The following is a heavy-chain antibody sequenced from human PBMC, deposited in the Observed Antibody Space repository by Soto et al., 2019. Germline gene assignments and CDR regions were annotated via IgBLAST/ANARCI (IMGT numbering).Heavy chain of an antibody. J-gene: IGHJ5*02. D-gene: IGHD6-19*01. CDR1: GFTFSSYA. CDR3: AKSGPYSSGDNWFDP. CDR2: ISGSGGST. V-gene: IGHV3-23*01. Sequence: PGGSLRLSCAASGFTFSSYAMSWVRQAPGKGLEWVSAISGSGGSTYYADSVKGRFTISRNNSKNTLYLQMNSLRAENTAVYYCAKSGPYSSGDNWFDPWGQGTLVTVSS.